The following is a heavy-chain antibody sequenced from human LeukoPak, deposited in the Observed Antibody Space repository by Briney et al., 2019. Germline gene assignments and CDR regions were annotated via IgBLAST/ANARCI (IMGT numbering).Heavy chain of an antibody. D-gene: IGHD3-10*01. V-gene: IGHV3-23*01. J-gene: IGHJ4*02. Sequence: RGSLRLSCAASGFTFSSYAMSWVRQAPGKGLEWVSAIAASIPNTYYTDPVRGRFTISRDNSKNTLSLQMRSLRAEDTAVYFCARRGHGSGSYYFDYWGQGTLVTVSS. CDR3: ARRGHGSGSYYFDY. CDR2: IAASIPNT. CDR1: GFTFSSYA.